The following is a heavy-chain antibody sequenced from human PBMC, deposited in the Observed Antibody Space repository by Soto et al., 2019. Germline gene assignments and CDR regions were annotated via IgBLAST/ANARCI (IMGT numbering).Heavy chain of an antibody. Sequence: SETMSLTCVVSGGSISDYFLSWISQPPGMALEWIGEINHLGSINYNPSLKSRVTMSVDTSKNQFSLTLNSVTAADTATYYCARGGISHWAYFYYMDVWDRGTTVTVSS. J-gene: IGHJ6*03. CDR3: ARGGISHWAYFYYMDV. V-gene: IGHV4-34*01. CDR2: INHLGSI. D-gene: IGHD2-21*01. CDR1: GGSISDYF.